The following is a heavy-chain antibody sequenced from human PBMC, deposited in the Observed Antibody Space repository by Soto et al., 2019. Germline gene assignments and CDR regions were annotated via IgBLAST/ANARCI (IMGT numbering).Heavy chain of an antibody. CDR2: IYYSGST. CDR3: ERDTRIAAAGTGSGFFHY. D-gene: IGHD6-13*01. V-gene: IGHV4-61*01. Sequence: QVQLQESCPGLVKPSETLSLTCTVSGGSVSSGSYYCSSIRQPPGKVLEWIGYIYYSGSTNYKPSLKSRVTTSVDTFKTQFSLKLSSVTAADTAVYYCERDTRIAAAGTGSGFFHYGGQGPLVTVS. J-gene: IGHJ4*02. CDR1: GGSVSSGSYY.